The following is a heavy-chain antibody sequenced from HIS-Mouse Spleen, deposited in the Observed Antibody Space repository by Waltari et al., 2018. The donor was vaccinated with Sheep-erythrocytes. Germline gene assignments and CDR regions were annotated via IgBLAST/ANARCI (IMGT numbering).Heavy chain of an antibody. CDR1: GYTFTGYY. V-gene: IGHV1-2*02. CDR2: TNPNSGGT. D-gene: IGHD5-12*01. J-gene: IGHJ4*02. CDR3: ARHSGSDY. Sequence: QVQLVQSGAEVKKPGASVKVSCKASGYTFTGYYMHWVRQAPGQGLEWMGWTNPNSGGTNYAQKFQGRVTMPRDTSISTAYMGLRRLGSDETAGYYWARHSGSDYWGKGTLVTVSS.